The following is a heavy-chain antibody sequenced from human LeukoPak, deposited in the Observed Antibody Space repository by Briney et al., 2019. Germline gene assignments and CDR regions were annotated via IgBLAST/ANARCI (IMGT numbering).Heavy chain of an antibody. CDR1: GYTFTSYG. V-gene: IGHV1-18*01. D-gene: IGHD2-2*01. J-gene: IGHJ4*02. CDR3: ARVIVVVPAAPTYFDY. Sequence: APVKVSCKASGYTFTSYGISWVRQAPGQGLEWMGWISAYNGNTNYAQKLQGRVTMTTDTSTSTAYMELRSLRSDDTAVYYCARVIVVVPAAPTYFDYWGQGTLVTVSS. CDR2: ISAYNGNT.